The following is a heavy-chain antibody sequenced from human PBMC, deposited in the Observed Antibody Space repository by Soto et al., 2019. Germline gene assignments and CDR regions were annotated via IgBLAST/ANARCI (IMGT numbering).Heavy chain of an antibody. V-gene: IGHV3-23*01. J-gene: IGHJ4*02. CDR3: AKDRGGYCTGTTCYGGGSFDY. CDR2: ISGNGGST. Sequence: EVQLLESGGGLVQPGGSLRLSCAASGFTFSSYAMSWVRQAPGKGLEWVSSISGNGGSTNYADTVKGRFTISRDNSKNTRYLQMNSLRAEDTAIYYCAKDRGGYCTGTTCYGGGSFDYWGQGTLVTVSS. CDR1: GFTFSSYA. D-gene: IGHD2-2*01.